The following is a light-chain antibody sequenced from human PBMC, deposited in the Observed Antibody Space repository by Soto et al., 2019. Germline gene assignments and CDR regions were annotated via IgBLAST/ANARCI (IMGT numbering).Light chain of an antibody. J-gene: IGKJ5*01. Sequence: ETVMTQSPATLSVSPGERATLSCSASQSVVTNLAWYRQKPGQAPRLLIFGASTRATGIPARFSGGGSGTEFTLTISSLEPEDAAVYYCQQRSNWPPITFGQGTRLEIK. V-gene: IGKV3-15*01. CDR3: QQRSNWPPIT. CDR2: GAS. CDR1: QSVVTN.